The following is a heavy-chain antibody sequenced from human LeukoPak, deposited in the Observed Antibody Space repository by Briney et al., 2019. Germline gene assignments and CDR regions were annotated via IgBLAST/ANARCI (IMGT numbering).Heavy chain of an antibody. J-gene: IGHJ4*02. CDR3: ARAPVDYGDYQGYFDY. D-gene: IGHD4-17*01. CDR1: GGTFSSYA. Sequence: ASVKVSCKASGGTFSSYAISWVRQTPGQGLEWMGGIIPIFGTANYAQKFQGRVTITTDESTSTAYMELSSLRSEDTAVYYCARAPVDYGDYQGYFDYWGQGTLVTVSS. V-gene: IGHV1-69*05. CDR2: IIPIFGTA.